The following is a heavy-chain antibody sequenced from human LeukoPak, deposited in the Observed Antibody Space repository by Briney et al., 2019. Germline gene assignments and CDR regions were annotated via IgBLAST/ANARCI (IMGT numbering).Heavy chain of an antibody. D-gene: IGHD3-3*01. Sequence: ASVKVSRKASGYTFTSYDINWVRQATGQGLEWMGWMNPNSGNTGYAQKFQGRVTITRNTSISTAYMELSSLRSEDTAVYYCARAYTYYDFWSGYYTGNYFDYWGQGTLVTVSS. J-gene: IGHJ4*02. CDR2: MNPNSGNT. CDR3: ARAYTYYDFWSGYYTGNYFDY. V-gene: IGHV1-8*03. CDR1: GYTFTSYD.